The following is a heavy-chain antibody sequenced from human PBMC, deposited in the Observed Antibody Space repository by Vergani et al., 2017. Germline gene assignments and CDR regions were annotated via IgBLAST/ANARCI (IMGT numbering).Heavy chain of an antibody. J-gene: IGHJ3*01. V-gene: IGHV4-59*01. CDR1: GGSISSYY. Sequence: QVQLQESGPGLVKPSETLSLTCTVSGGSISSYYWSWIRQPPGKGLEWIGYIYYSGSTNYNPSLKSRVTLSVDTSKNQFSLKLSAVTAADTAVYYCARETLIVGATNAFDLWGQGTMVTVSS. CDR3: ARETLIVGATNAFDL. D-gene: IGHD1-26*01. CDR2: IYYSGST.